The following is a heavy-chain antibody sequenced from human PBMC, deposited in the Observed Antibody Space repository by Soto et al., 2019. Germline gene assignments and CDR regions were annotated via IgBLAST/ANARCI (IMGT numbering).Heavy chain of an antibody. V-gene: IGHV4-34*01. CDR2: INHRGST. Sequence: LSLTCAVYGGSFSGYYWSWIRQPPGKGLEWIGEINHRGSTNYNPSLKSRVTISVDTSKNQFSLKLSSVTAADTAVYYCARGRYYDFWSGSPRWFDPWGQGXLVTVSS. CDR1: GGSFSGYY. J-gene: IGHJ5*02. D-gene: IGHD3-3*01. CDR3: ARGRYYDFWSGSPRWFDP.